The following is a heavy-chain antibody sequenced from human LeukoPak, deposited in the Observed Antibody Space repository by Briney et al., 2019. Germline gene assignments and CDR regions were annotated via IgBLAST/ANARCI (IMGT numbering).Heavy chain of an antibody. CDR1: GGSVSSYY. CDR3: ARHFAYSSSSHFDY. Sequence: SETLSLTCSVSGGSVSSYYWSWIRQPTGKGLEWIGYVYYTGSTNYNPSLKSRVTMFEDKSKNQLSLRLYSVTVADTAVYYCARHFAYSSSSHFDYWGQGSLVTVSS. D-gene: IGHD6-6*01. J-gene: IGHJ4*02. V-gene: IGHV4-59*08. CDR2: VYYTGST.